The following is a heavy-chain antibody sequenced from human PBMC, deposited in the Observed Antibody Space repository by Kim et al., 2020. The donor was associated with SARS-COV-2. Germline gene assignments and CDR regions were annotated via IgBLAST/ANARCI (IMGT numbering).Heavy chain of an antibody. CDR3: AKDLGYCDSSSCYVGGDY. CDR2: ISGGGGST. Sequence: GGSLRLSCAVSGFTFSSLALSWVRQAPGKGLEWVSVISGGGGSTYYSDSVKGRFTISRDNSKNTLYLQMNSLRAEDTAVYYCAKDLGYCDSSSCYVGGDYWGQGTLVTVSS. D-gene: IGHD2-2*01. V-gene: IGHV3-23*01. CDR1: GFTFSSLA. J-gene: IGHJ4*02.